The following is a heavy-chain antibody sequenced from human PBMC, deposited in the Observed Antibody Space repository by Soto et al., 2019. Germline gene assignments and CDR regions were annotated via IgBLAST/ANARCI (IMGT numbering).Heavy chain of an antibody. CDR1: GASINSDDYY. J-gene: IGHJ4*02. CDR3: ARSTGRY. CDR2: IYYSGDT. Sequence: QVQLRESGPGLVKPSQTLSLTCTVSGASINSDDYYWSWIRQPPGKGLEWIGYIYYSGDTYYNPSLKSRVSLSIDTSKNQISLKLRSMPAADTAVYYCARSTGRYWGQGTLVTVSS. D-gene: IGHD2-21*01. V-gene: IGHV4-30-4*01.